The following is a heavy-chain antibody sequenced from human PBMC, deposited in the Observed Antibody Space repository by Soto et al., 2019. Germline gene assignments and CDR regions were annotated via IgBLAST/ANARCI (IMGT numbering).Heavy chain of an antibody. CDR3: ARVVFSSGWFDY. V-gene: IGHV4-4*02. D-gene: IGHD6-19*01. J-gene: IGHJ4*02. CDR2: IYHSGST. CDR1: GGSISSSNW. Sequence: SETLSLTCAVSGGSISSSNWWSWVRQPPGKGLEWIGEIYHSGSTNYNPSLKSRVTISVGKSKNQFSLKLSSVTAADTAVYYCARVVFSSGWFDYWGQGTLVTVSS.